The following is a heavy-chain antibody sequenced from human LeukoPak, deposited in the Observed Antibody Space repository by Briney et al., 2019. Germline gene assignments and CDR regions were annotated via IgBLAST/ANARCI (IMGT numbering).Heavy chain of an antibody. V-gene: IGHV3-74*01. CDR2: IKSDGTTT. CDR3: ARGDNQYKKFPH. D-gene: IGHD1-14*01. CDR1: GFTFSDYW. Sequence: GGSLRLSCAASGFTFSDYWMHWVRQAPEEGLVWVSRIKSDGTTTNYADSVKGRFTISRDNAKSTLYLDMNSLRAEDTAIYYCARGDNQYKKFPHWGQGTLVTVSS. J-gene: IGHJ1*01.